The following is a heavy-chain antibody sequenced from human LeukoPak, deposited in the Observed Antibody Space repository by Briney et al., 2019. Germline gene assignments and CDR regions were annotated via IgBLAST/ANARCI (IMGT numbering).Heavy chain of an antibody. D-gene: IGHD4-11*01. V-gene: IGHV3-21*01. CDR3: AKSFHQRLQYLDY. CDR1: GFTISSYS. J-gene: IGHJ4*02. CDR2: ISSSSSYI. Sequence: GGSLRLSCAASGFTISSYSMNWVRQAPGKGLEWVSSISSSSSYIYYANSVKGRFTISRDNAKNSLYLQMNSLRAEDTAVYYCAKSFHQRLQYLDYWGQGTLVTVSS.